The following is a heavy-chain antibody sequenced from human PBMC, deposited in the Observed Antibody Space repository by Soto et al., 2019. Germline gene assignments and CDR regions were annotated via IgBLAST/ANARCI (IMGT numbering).Heavy chain of an antibody. CDR2: ISGSGTTT. V-gene: IGHV3-23*01. Sequence: LRLSCAASGFTFSSYAMSWVRQAPGKGLEWVSGISGSGTTTYYADSVKGRFTISRDNSKNTMYLQMNSLRAEDTAVYYCAKDLAGATRGRFDYWGQGTLVTVSS. J-gene: IGHJ4*02. CDR3: AKDLAGATRGRFDY. D-gene: IGHD1-26*01. CDR1: GFTFSSYA.